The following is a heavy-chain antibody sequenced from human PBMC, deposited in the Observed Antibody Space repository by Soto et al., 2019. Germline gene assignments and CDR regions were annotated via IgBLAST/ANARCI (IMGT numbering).Heavy chain of an antibody. CDR2: INPNSGGT. Sequence: ASVKVSCKASGYTFTGSYMHWVRQAPGQGLEWMGWINPNSGGTNYAQKFQGRVTMTRDTSISTAYMELSRLRSDDTAVYYCARDPGRGLYFDYWGQGTLVTVSS. V-gene: IGHV1-2*02. J-gene: IGHJ4*02. CDR3: ARDPGRGLYFDY. D-gene: IGHD3-10*01. CDR1: GYTFTGSY.